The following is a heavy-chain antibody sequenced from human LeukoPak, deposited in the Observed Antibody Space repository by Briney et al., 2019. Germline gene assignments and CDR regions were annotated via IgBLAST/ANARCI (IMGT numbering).Heavy chain of an antibody. D-gene: IGHD3-22*01. CDR1: GGSISSHY. CDR3: AGGYYDSSGYYYAPLAFDY. CDR2: IYYSGST. V-gene: IGHV4-59*11. Sequence: SETLSLTCTVSGGSISSHYWSWIRQPPGKGLEWIGYIYYSGSTNYNPSLKSRVTISVDTSKNQFSLKLSSVTAADTAVYYCAGGYYDSSGYYYAPLAFDYWGQGTLVTVSS. J-gene: IGHJ4*02.